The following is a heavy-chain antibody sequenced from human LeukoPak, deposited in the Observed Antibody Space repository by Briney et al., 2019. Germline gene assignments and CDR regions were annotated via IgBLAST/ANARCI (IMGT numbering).Heavy chain of an antibody. V-gene: IGHV1-18*01. Sequence: PGGSLRLSCAASGFTFSSYGMHWVRQAPGQGLEWMGWISAYNGNTNYAQKLQGRVTMTTDTSTSTAYMQLRSLRSDDTAVYYCARVLGTRIAVAGTGLDYWGQGTLVTVSS. J-gene: IGHJ4*02. CDR2: ISAYNGNT. CDR3: ARVLGTRIAVAGTGLDY. D-gene: IGHD6-19*01. CDR1: GFTFSSYG.